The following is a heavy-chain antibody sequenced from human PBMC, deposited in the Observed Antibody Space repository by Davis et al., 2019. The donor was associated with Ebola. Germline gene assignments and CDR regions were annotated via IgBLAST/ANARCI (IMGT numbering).Heavy chain of an antibody. Sequence: PGGSLRLSCAASGFTFSTYSMNWVRQAPGKGLEWVSYISSSSSTIYYADSVKGRFTISRDNAKNSLYLQMNNLRDEDTAVYYCARTYRSRLWYYYMDVWGKGTTVTVSS. CDR2: ISSSSSTI. J-gene: IGHJ6*03. D-gene: IGHD3-16*02. CDR1: GFTFSTYS. V-gene: IGHV3-48*02. CDR3: ARTYRSRLWYYYMDV.